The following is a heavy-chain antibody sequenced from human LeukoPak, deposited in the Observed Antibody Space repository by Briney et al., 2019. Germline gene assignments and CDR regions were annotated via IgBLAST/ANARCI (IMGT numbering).Heavy chain of an antibody. CDR2: ISSSSSYT. D-gene: IGHD6-13*01. V-gene: IGHV3-11*06. Sequence: GGSLRLSCAASGFTVSSNYMSWVRQAPGKGLEWVSYISSSSSYTNYADSVKGRFTISRDNSKNTLYLQMNSLRAEDTAVYYCAKGGPYSSTFDYWGQGTLVTVSS. J-gene: IGHJ4*02. CDR3: AKGGPYSSTFDY. CDR1: GFTVSSNY.